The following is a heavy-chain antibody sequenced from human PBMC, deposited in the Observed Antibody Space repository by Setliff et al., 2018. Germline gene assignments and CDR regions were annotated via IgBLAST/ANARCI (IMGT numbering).Heavy chain of an antibody. D-gene: IGHD3-16*01. V-gene: IGHV3-15*01. Sequence: GGSLRLSCAASGFTFSNAWMAWVRQAPGKGLEWVGRIKSKADGGTTDYVAPVKGRFTISRDDSKNTLFLQMNNLKIEDTAVYYCTTWPENGGYYYYYYMDVWGKGTTVTVSS. CDR1: GFTFSNAW. CDR2: IKSKADGGTT. J-gene: IGHJ6*03. CDR3: TTWPENGGYYYYYYMDV.